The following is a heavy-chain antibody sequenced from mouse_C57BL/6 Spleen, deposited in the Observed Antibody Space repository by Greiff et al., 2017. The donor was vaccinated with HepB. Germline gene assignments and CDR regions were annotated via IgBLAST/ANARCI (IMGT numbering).Heavy chain of an antibody. CDR2: ISSGGDYI. CDR3: TRDRITTVVDYWYFDV. V-gene: IGHV5-9-1*02. CDR1: GFTFSSYA. J-gene: IGHJ1*03. D-gene: IGHD1-1*01. Sequence: EVNLVESGEGLVKPGGSLKLSCAASGFTFSSYAMSWVRQTPEKRLEWVTYISSGGDYIYYADTVKGRFTISRDNARNTLYLQMSSLKSEDTAMYYCTRDRITTVVDYWYFDVWGTGTTVTVSS.